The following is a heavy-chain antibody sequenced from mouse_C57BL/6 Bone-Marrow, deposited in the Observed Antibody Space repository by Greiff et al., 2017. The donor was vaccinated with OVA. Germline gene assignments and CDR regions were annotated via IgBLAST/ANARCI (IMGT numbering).Heavy chain of an antibody. J-gene: IGHJ3*01. Sequence: QVQLQQPGAELVKPGASVKVSCKASGYNFTSYWMHWVKQRPGQGLEWIGRIHPSDSDTNYNQKFKGKATLTVDKSSSTAYMQLSSLTSEDSSVYYCAIGGTGTRFAYWGQGTLVTVSA. V-gene: IGHV1-74*01. D-gene: IGHD4-1*01. CDR1: GYNFTSYW. CDR2: IHPSDSDT. CDR3: AIGGTGTRFAY.